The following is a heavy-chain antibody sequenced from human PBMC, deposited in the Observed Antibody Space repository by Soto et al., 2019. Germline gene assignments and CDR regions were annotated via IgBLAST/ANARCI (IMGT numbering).Heavy chain of an antibody. CDR2: LIPVFDTP. Sequence: QVQPVQSGSEVKMPGSSVRVPCKTGSFYAVSWVRQAPGQGLEWMGGLIPVFDTPSYAQKFQGRVTITADESNSTAYIDLTSLRSEDTALYYCASTPVTGRYSYYGMDAWDQGIAVTVSS. V-gene: IGHV1-69*01. CDR3: ASTPVTGRYSYYGMDA. D-gene: IGHD4-4*01. J-gene: IGHJ6*02. CDR1: SFYA.